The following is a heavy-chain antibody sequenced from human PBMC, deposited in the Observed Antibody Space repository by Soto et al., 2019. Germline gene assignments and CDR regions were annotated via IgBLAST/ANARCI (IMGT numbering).Heavy chain of an antibody. V-gene: IGHV3-23*01. Sequence: GGSLRLSCVASGFTFSSYAMSWVRQAPGKGLEWVSTISGSGGSTYCADSVKGRFTISRDNSKNTLYLEMNSLRAEDTAVYYCAKDPVYYGSGSYHDYWGQGTLVTVSS. CDR2: ISGSGGST. CDR3: AKDPVYYGSGSYHDY. CDR1: GFTFSSYA. J-gene: IGHJ4*02. D-gene: IGHD3-10*01.